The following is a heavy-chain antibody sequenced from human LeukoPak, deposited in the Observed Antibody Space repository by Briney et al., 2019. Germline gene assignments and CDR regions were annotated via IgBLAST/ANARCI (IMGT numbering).Heavy chain of an antibody. V-gene: IGHV1-18*01. CDR2: ISAYNGNT. J-gene: IGHJ4*02. CDR1: GYTFTSYG. D-gene: IGHD3-22*01. CDR3: ARENYDSSGYHRFDY. Sequence: ASVKVSCKASGYTFTSYGISWVRQAPGQGLEWMGWISAYNGNTNYAQKLRGRVTMTTDTSTSTAYMELRSLRSDDTAVYYCARENYDSSGYHRFDYWGQGTLVTVSS.